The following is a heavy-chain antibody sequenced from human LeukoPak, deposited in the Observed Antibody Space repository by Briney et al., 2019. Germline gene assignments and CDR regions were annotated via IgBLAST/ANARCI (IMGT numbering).Heavy chain of an antibody. CDR2: IIPIFGTA. Sequence: SVKVSCKASGGTFSSYAISRVRQAPGQGLEWMGGIIPIFGTANYAQKFQGRVTIIADESTSTAYMELSSLRSEDTAVYYCARGVVGATTGAYSFDYWGRGTLVTVSS. V-gene: IGHV1-69*13. J-gene: IGHJ4*02. D-gene: IGHD1-26*01. CDR1: GGTFSSYA. CDR3: ARGVVGATTGAYSFDY.